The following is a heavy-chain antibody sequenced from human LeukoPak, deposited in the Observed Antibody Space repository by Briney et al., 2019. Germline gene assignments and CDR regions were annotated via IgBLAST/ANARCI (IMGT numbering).Heavy chain of an antibody. V-gene: IGHV1-18*01. J-gene: IGHJ6*02. Sequence: GASVKVSCKASGYTFTSYGISWVRQAPGQGLEWMGWISAYNGNTNYAQKLQDRVTMTTDTSTSTAYMEVRSLRSDDTAVYYCASGAPYYSGSGSYYGIDVWGQGTTVTVSS. D-gene: IGHD3-10*01. CDR1: GYTFTSYG. CDR3: ASGAPYYSGSGSYYGIDV. CDR2: ISAYNGNT.